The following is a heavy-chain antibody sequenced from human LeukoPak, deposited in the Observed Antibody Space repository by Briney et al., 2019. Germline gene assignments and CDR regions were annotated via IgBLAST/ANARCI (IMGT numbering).Heavy chain of an antibody. CDR1: GSTLSSYG. CDR3: ARAGDSSGWYLSIPWYFDL. D-gene: IGHD6-19*01. V-gene: IGHV3-33*01. Sequence: GSLRLSCAASGSTLSSYGMHWVRQAPGKGLEWVAVIWYDGSNKYYADSVKGRFTISRDNSKNTLYLQMNSLRAEDTAVYYCARAGDSSGWYLSIPWYFDLWGRGTLVTVSS. CDR2: IWYDGSNK. J-gene: IGHJ2*01.